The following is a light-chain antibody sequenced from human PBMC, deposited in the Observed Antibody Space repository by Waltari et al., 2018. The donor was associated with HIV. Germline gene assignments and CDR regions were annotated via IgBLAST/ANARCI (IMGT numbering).Light chain of an antibody. CDR1: ALPKKY. V-gene: IGLV3-10*01. CDR3: FSTDISGEHKRL. J-gene: IGLJ2*01. Sequence: SYELTQPPSVSVSPGQTARITCSGDALPKKYTNWYQQKSGQAPVLVIYEDTKRPSGIPEGFSGSRSGTMATLTISRAQVEDEADYYCFSTDISGEHKRLFGGGTALTVL. CDR2: EDT.